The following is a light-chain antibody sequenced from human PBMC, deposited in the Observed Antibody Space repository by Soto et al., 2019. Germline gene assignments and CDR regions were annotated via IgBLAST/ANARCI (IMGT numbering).Light chain of an antibody. CDR2: AAS. CDR3: QQYGSSPPVT. V-gene: IGKV3-20*01. J-gene: IGKJ4*01. Sequence: EIVLTQSPGTLSLSPGERATLSCRASQSVRSSYLAWYQQRPGQAPRFLIYAASSRATGIPDRFSGSGSGTDFTLTISRLEPEDFAVYYCQQYGSSPPVTFGGGTKVEIK. CDR1: QSVRSSY.